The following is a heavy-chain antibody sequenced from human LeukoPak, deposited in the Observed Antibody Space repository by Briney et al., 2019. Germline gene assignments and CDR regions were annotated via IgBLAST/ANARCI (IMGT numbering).Heavy chain of an antibody. Sequence: SVKLSCKASGVTFSSYAISWVRQAPGQGLEWMAGISRIFGTANYAQKLRGRVTITTDDSTSTAYMELSSLRSEDTAVYYCAMGRDGYNYLPDYWGQGNLVTVSS. D-gene: IGHD5-24*01. CDR1: GVTFSSYA. CDR3: AMGRDGYNYLPDY. J-gene: IGHJ4*02. V-gene: IGHV1-69*05. CDR2: ISRIFGTA.